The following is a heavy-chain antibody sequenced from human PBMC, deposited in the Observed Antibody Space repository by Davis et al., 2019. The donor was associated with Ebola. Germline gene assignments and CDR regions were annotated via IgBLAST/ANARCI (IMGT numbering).Heavy chain of an antibody. CDR3: ARLTLWRKWLSGNFYFDY. V-gene: IGHV4-4*08. CDR2: IYTSGST. CDR1: GGPTSSSS. J-gene: IGHJ4*02. Sequence: PSETLSLTCTVSGGPTSSSSWRWIRPPAGKGLEWIGHIYTSGSTNYNPSLKSRVAISADTSKKQFSLKLSSVTAADTAVYYCARLTLWRKWLSGNFYFDYWGQGTLVTVSS. D-gene: IGHD1-26*01.